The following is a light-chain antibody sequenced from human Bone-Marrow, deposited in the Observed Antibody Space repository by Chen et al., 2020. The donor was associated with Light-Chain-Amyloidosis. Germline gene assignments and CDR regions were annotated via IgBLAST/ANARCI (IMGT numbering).Light chain of an antibody. V-gene: IGLV2-14*01. J-gene: IGLJ1*01. Sequence: QSALTQPASVSGSPGQSITISCTGTSSDVGGDNHVSWYQQHPDQAPKLMIYEVTNRPSWVPDRFSGARSDNTASRTISGLQTEGEADYFCSSYTITSTLVFGSRTRVTV. CDR2: EVT. CDR1: SSDVGGDNH. CDR3: SSYTITSTLV.